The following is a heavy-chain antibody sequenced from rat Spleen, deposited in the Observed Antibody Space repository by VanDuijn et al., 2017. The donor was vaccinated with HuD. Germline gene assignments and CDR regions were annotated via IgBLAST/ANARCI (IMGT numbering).Heavy chain of an antibody. V-gene: IGHV5-17*01. J-gene: IGHJ2*01. CDR2: INYEGVKI. D-gene: IGHD1-11*01. CDR3: GRRDYGGYGDH. CDR1: GFISSDYG. Sequence: EVQLVESGGGLIQPGRSLTLSCSASGFISSDYGMAWVRQAPKKGLEWVATINYEGVKIYYRDSVKGRFTISRDNAKSTLFLQMDSLRSEDTATYYCGRRDYGGYGDHWGQGVMVTVSS.